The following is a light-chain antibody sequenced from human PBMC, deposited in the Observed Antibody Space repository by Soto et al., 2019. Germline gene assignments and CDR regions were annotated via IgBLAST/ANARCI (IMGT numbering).Light chain of an antibody. Sequence: EIVMAPSPATLSVSPGERAPLSCRASQSVSSDLAWYHQKPGQAPRLLIYSASTRATGIPARFSGSGSGTEFTLTINSLQSEDFAVYYCQQYNNWPRTFGQGTKVDIK. CDR3: QQYNNWPRT. V-gene: IGKV3-15*01. CDR1: QSVSSD. CDR2: SAS. J-gene: IGKJ1*01.